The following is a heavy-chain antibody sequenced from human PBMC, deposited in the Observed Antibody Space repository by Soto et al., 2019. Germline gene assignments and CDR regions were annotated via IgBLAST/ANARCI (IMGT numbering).Heavy chain of an antibody. V-gene: IGHV4-31*03. CDR2: ISYGGST. CDR3: SRGILV. CDR1: GGSINSGGYC. D-gene: IGHD5-18*01. Sequence: QVQLQESGPGLVKPSQTLSLTCTVSGGSINSGGYCWSWIRQHPGKGLDWIGCISYGGSTSYNPSLKSRVTRALDTSTNQFSLKLTSVTAADTAVYYCSRGILVWGQGALITVSS. J-gene: IGHJ4*02.